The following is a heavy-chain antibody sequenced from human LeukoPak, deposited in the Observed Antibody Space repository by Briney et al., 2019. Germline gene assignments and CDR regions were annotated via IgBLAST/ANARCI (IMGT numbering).Heavy chain of an antibody. J-gene: IGHJ5*02. V-gene: IGHV4-59*12. Sequence: SETLSLTCTVSGGSISNKYWSWIRQPPGKGLEWIGYIYYSGNTNYNPSLKSRVTILVDTSKNQVSLKLSSVTAADTAVYYCARRRGYCSSTSCPAPFDPWGQGTLVTVSS. D-gene: IGHD2-2*01. CDR1: GGSISNKY. CDR2: IYYSGNT. CDR3: ARRRGYCSSTSCPAPFDP.